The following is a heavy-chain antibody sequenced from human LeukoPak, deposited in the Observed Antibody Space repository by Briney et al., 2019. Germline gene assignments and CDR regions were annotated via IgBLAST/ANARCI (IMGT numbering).Heavy chain of an antibody. J-gene: IGHJ4*02. CDR3: AKYRARALMGYCSSTSCYAFDY. CDR1: GFTFSNYD. V-gene: IGHV3-21*04. Sequence: GGSLRLSCAASGFTFSNYDMNWVRQAPGQGLEWVSLFSSIGSHRYYADSVKGRFTISRDNSKNTLYLQMNSLRAEDTAVYYCAKYRARALMGYCSSTSCYAFDYWGQGTLVTVSS. D-gene: IGHD2-2*01. CDR2: FSSIGSHR.